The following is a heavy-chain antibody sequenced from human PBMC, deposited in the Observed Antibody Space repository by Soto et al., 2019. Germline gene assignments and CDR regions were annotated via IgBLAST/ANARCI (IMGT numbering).Heavy chain of an antibody. V-gene: IGHV1-69*06. D-gene: IGHD3-10*01. Sequence: SVKVSCKASGGTFSSYAISWVRQAPGQGLEWMGGIIPIFGTANYAQKFQGRVTITADKSTSTAYMELSSLRSEDTAVYYCARGGGNPILWFRGPKRYGMDVWGQGTTVTVSS. J-gene: IGHJ6*02. CDR2: IIPIFGTA. CDR1: GGTFSSYA. CDR3: ARGGGNPILWFRGPKRYGMDV.